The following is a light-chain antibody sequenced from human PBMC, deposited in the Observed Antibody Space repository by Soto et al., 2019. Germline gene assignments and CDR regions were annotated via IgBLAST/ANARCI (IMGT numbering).Light chain of an antibody. CDR3: QQSYSTPIT. CDR2: AAS. V-gene: IGKV1-39*01. J-gene: IGKJ3*01. Sequence: DIQMTQSPSSLSASVGDRVTITCRASQSISSYLNWYQQKPGKAPKLLIYAASSLQSGVPSRFSGSGSGTEFTLTISSLQPEDFATYYFQQSYSTPITFGPGTKVHIK. CDR1: QSISSY.